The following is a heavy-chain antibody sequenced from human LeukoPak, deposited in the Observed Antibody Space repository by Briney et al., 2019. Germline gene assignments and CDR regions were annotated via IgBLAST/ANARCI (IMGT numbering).Heavy chain of an antibody. J-gene: IGHJ5*02. Sequence: GASVKVSCKASGYTFTSYGISWVRQAPGQGLEWMGWINPNSGGTNYAQKFQGWVTMTRDTSISTAYMELSRLRSDDTAVYYCARAPGPTLRYFDWLLNLDPWGQGTLVTVSS. D-gene: IGHD3-9*01. CDR1: GYTFTSYG. CDR3: ARAPGPTLRYFDWLLNLDP. V-gene: IGHV1-2*04. CDR2: INPNSGGT.